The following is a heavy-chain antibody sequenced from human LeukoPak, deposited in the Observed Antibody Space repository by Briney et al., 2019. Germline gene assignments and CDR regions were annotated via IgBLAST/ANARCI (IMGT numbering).Heavy chain of an antibody. CDR3: ARYLRNYDSSGYYLYYFDY. J-gene: IGHJ4*02. D-gene: IGHD3-22*01. CDR2: IYYSGST. CDR1: GGSISSYY. V-gene: IGHV4-59*01. Sequence: KPSETLSLTCTVSGGSISSYYWSWIRQPPGKGLEWIGYIYYSGSTNYNPSLKSRVTISVDTSKNQFSLKLSSVTAADTAVYYCARYLRNYDSSGYYLYYFDYWGQGTLVTVSS.